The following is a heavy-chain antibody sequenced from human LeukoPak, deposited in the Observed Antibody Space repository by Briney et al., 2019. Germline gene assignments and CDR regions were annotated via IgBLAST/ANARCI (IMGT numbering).Heavy chain of an antibody. V-gene: IGHV5-51*01. CDR1: GYSFTNYW. D-gene: IGHD6-19*01. Sequence: GESLKISCKGFGYSFTNYWIGWVRQMPGKGLEWMGIINPGDSDTRYSPSFQGQVTISADKSISTAYLQWSSLKASDTAMYYCAREGSGIAVAGLTFDYWGQGTLVTVSS. CDR2: INPGDSDT. J-gene: IGHJ4*02. CDR3: AREGSGIAVAGLTFDY.